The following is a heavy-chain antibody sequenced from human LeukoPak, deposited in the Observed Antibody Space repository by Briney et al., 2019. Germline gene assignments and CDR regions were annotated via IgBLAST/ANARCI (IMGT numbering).Heavy chain of an antibody. CDR3: AKGIFGSGSFDY. CDR2: ISSSSSYI. J-gene: IGHJ4*02. CDR1: GFTFSSYS. Sequence: GGSLRLSCAASGFTFSSYSMNWVRQAPGKGLEWVSSISSSSSYIYYADSVKGRFTISRDNSKNTLYLQTNSLRAEDTAVYYCAKGIFGSGSFDYWGQGTLVTVSS. V-gene: IGHV3-21*04. D-gene: IGHD1-26*01.